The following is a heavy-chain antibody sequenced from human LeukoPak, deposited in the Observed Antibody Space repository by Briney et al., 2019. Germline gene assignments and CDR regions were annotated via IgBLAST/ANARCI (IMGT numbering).Heavy chain of an antibody. CDR2: IWYDGSNK. J-gene: IGHJ4*02. Sequence: GGSLRLSCAASGFTFSSYGMHWVRQAPSKGLEWVAVIWYDGSNKYYADSVKGRFTISRDNSKNTLYLQMNSLRAEDTAVYYCAKGIRHTRAVAGTEFDYWGQGTLVTVSS. CDR1: GFTFSSYG. V-gene: IGHV3-33*06. CDR3: AKGIRHTRAVAGTEFDY. D-gene: IGHD6-19*01.